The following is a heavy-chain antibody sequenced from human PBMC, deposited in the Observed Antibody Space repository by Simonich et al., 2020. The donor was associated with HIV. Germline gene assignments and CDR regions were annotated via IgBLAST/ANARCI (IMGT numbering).Heavy chain of an antibody. CDR1: GGSFSGYY. D-gene: IGHD6-19*01. V-gene: IGHV4-34*01. CDR3: ARVAPPYIAVYRKYYYMDV. CDR2: INHSGST. Sequence: QVQLQQWGAGLLKPSETLSLTCAVYGGSFSGYYWSWIRQPPGKGLEWIGEINHSGSTNYNPALKDRVTLSVDTSKNQFSLKLGSVTAADTAVYYCARVAPPYIAVYRKYYYMDVWGKGTTVTVSS. J-gene: IGHJ6*03.